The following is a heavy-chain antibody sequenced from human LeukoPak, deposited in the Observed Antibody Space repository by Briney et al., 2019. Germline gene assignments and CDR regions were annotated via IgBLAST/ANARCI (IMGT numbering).Heavy chain of an antibody. V-gene: IGHV3-48*02. D-gene: IGHD1-1*01. CDR3: ARETGTTSTLGY. Sequence: QPGGSLRLSCAASGFTFSSYSMNWVRQAPGKGLEWVSYISSSSSSIHYADSVKGRFTISRDNAKNSLYLEMNSLRDEDTAVYYCARETGTTSTLGYWGQGTLVTVSS. CDR1: GFTFSSYS. CDR2: ISSSSSSI. J-gene: IGHJ4*02.